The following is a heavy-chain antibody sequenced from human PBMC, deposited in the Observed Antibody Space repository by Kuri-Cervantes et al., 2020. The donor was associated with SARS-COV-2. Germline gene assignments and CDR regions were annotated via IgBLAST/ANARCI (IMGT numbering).Heavy chain of an antibody. D-gene: IGHD6-19*01. J-gene: IGHJ4*02. CDR1: GYNFDSYW. CDR2: IYPGDPET. Sequence: GESLKISCKGSGYNFDSYWIGWVRQMPGKGLEWMGIIYPGDPETRYSPSFQGQVTISADKSTSTAYLQWSSLKASDSAMYYCATGNSGWYKFDYWGQGSLVTVSS. CDR3: ATGNSGWYKFDY. V-gene: IGHV5-51*01.